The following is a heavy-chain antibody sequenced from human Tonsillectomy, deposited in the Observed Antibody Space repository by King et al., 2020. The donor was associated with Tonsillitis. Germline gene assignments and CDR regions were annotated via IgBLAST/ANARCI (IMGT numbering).Heavy chain of an antibody. D-gene: IGHD1-26*01. V-gene: IGHV4-39*01. CDR3: ARYVSGSFDY. J-gene: IGHJ4*02. CDR2: MYHSGTI. CDR1: GGSISSSDHY. Sequence: LQLQESGPGVVKPSETLSLTCIVSGGSISSSDHYWSWIRQPPGKGLEWIVYMYHSGTICYNPSLKSLITISGGTSENRFSLKLRSVTAADTAVYFCARYVSGSFDYWGQGALVTVSS.